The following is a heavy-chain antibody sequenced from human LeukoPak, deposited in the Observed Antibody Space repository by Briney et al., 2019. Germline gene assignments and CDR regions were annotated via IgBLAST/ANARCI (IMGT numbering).Heavy chain of an antibody. J-gene: IGHJ3*02. Sequence: PGGSLRLSCAASGFTFSDHYMDWFRQAPEKGLEWVGRNRNKAYGYTTEYAASVKGRFTISRDDSKSSVYLQMNSLRAEDTAMYYCARDRAVYSDSRGYYPDAFDIWGQGTMVTVSS. V-gene: IGHV3-72*01. CDR3: ARDRAVYSDSRGYYPDAFDI. CDR2: NRNKAYGYTT. D-gene: IGHD3-22*01. CDR1: GFTFSDHY.